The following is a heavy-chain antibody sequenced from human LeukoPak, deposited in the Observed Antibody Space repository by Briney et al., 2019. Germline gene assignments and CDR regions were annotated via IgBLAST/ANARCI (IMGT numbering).Heavy chain of an antibody. CDR1: GFTFSTHW. Sequence: PGGSLRLSCAASGFTFSTHWMSWVRQAPGKGLEWVASIKHDGSEKYYVDSVKGRFTISRDNARNSLYLQVNSLRAEDTAVYYCARPFYEFWSGSPGYWGQGTLVTVSP. J-gene: IGHJ4*02. CDR2: IKHDGSEK. V-gene: IGHV3-7*01. CDR3: ARPFYEFWSGSPGY. D-gene: IGHD3-3*01.